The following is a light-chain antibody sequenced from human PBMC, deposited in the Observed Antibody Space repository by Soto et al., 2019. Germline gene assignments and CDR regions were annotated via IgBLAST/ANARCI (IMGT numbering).Light chain of an antibody. CDR2: DVS. Sequence: QSALTQSASVSGSPGQSITISCVGTSGDIGDYNYVSWYQQHPGKVPKVIIYDVSNRPSGVSYRFSGTKSGNTASLTVSGLQAEDEADYYCCSYTRSSTLIFGTGTKLTVL. CDR1: SGDIGDYNY. V-gene: IGLV2-14*01. J-gene: IGLJ1*01. CDR3: CSYTRSSTLI.